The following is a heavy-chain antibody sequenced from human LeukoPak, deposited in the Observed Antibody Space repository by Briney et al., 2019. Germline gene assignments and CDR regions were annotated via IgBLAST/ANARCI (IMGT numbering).Heavy chain of an antibody. CDR1: GGSFSGYY. CDR3: ARGTPPPTYYYDSSGYYYFDY. CDR2: INHSGST. J-gene: IGHJ4*02. V-gene: IGHV4-34*01. D-gene: IGHD3-22*01. Sequence: SETLSLTCAVYGGSFSGYYWSWSRQPPGKGLEWIGEINHSGSTNYNPSLKSRVTISVDTSKNQFSLKLSSVTAADTAVYYCARGTPPPTYYYDSSGYYYFDYWGQGTLVTVSS.